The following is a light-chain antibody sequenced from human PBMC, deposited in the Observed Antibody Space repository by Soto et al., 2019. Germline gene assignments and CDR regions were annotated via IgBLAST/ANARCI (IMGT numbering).Light chain of an antibody. V-gene: IGLV1-40*01. CDR3: QYYDSSLSGYV. Sequence: QSVLTQPPSLSGAPEQRVTISCTGSGSNIGAPYDVHWYQHLPGTAPKLLIYGSTNRPSGVPGRFSGSKSGTPASLAITGLQAEDEADYYCQYYDSSLSGYVFGAGTKVTVL. CDR1: GSNIGAPYD. CDR2: GST. J-gene: IGLJ1*01.